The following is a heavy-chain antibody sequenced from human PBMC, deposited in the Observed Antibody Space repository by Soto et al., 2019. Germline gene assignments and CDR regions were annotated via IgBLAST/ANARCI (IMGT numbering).Heavy chain of an antibody. CDR1: GFTFSSYA. V-gene: IGHV3-30-3*01. J-gene: IGHJ4*02. Sequence: GGSLRLSCAASGFTFSSYAMHWVRQAPGKGLEWVAVISYDGSNKYYADSVKGRFTISRDSSKNTLYLQMNSLRAEDTAVYYCARDRGFYSRFEYWGQGTLVTVSS. CDR2: ISYDGSNK. CDR3: ARDRGFYSRFEY. D-gene: IGHD3-10*01.